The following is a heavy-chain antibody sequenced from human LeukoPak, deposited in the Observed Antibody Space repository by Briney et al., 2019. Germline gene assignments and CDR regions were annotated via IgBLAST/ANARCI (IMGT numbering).Heavy chain of an antibody. D-gene: IGHD6-6*01. V-gene: IGHV1-46*01. CDR2: INPSGGST. J-gene: IGHJ4*02. CDR1: GYTFTGYY. CDR3: ARDREGAALDY. Sequence: ASVKVSCKASGYTFTGYYMHWVRQAPGQGLEWMGIINPSGGSTSYAQKFQGRVATTRDTSTSTVYMELSSLRSEDTAVYYCARDREGAALDYWGQGTLVTVSS.